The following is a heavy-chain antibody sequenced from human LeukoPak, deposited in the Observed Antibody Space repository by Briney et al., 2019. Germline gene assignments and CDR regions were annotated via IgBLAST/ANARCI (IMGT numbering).Heavy chain of an antibody. CDR3: ASGAVVGNDGVAPNWFDP. Sequence: SEALSLTCAVYGGSFSGYYWSWIRQPPGEGLEWIGEIDHSGSTNYNPSLKSRVTISVDTSKNQFSLKLSSVTAADTAVYYCASGAVVGNDGVAPNWFDPWGQGTLVTVSS. CDR1: GGSFSGYY. CDR2: IDHSGST. D-gene: IGHD6-19*01. J-gene: IGHJ5*02. V-gene: IGHV4-34*01.